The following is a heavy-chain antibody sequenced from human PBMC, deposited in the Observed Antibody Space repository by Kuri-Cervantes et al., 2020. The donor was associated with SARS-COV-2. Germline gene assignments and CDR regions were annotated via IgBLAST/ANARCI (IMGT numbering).Heavy chain of an antibody. Sequence: GESLKISCAASGFTFSSYGMHWVRQAPGKGLEWVAVISYDGSNKYYADSVKGRFTISRDNSKNTLYLQMNSLRAEDTAVYYCARELGLTTVNWFDPWGQGTLVTVSS. V-gene: IGHV3-30*03. CDR1: GFTFSSYG. CDR3: ARELGLTTVNWFDP. J-gene: IGHJ5*02. CDR2: ISYDGSNK. D-gene: IGHD4-17*01.